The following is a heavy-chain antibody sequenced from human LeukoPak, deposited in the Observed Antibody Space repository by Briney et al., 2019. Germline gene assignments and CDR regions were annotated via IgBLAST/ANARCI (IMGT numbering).Heavy chain of an antibody. V-gene: IGHV3-30*04. CDR3: VRVAGTYFDY. D-gene: IGHD1-1*01. CDR1: GFTFSSYA. Sequence: PGGSLRLSCAASGFTFSSYAMHWVRQAPGKGLEWVAVISYDGSNKYYADSVKGRFTISRDNSKNTLYLQMNSLRAEDTPVYYCVRVAGTYFDYWGQGTLVTVSS. CDR2: ISYDGSNK. J-gene: IGHJ4*02.